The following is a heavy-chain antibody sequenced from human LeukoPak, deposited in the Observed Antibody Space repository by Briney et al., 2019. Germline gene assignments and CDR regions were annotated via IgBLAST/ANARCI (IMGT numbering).Heavy chain of an antibody. CDR2: INPNSGGT. Sequence: GASVTVSCKASGHTFTGYYMHWVRQAPGQGLEWMGWINPNSGGTYYAQKFQGRVTMTRDTSISTAYMELSRLRSDDTAVYYCARVNSGCYYIDDYWGQGTPVTVSS. D-gene: IGHD1-26*01. CDR3: ARVNSGCYYIDDY. J-gene: IGHJ4*02. V-gene: IGHV1-2*02. CDR1: GHTFTGYY.